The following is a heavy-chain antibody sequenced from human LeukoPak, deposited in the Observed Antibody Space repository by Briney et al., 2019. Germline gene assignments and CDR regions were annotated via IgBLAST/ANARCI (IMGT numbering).Heavy chain of an antibody. CDR3: AKARGATAYGFEAFDI. CDR1: GGTFSSYA. D-gene: IGHD4-17*01. V-gene: IGHV1-69*01. CDR2: IVPIFGTA. J-gene: IGHJ3*02. Sequence: SVKVSCKASGGTFSSYAISWVRQAPGQGLEWMGGIVPIFGTANYAQKFQGRVTITADESTSTAYMELSSLRSEDTAVYYCAKARGATAYGFEAFDIWGQGTMVIVSS.